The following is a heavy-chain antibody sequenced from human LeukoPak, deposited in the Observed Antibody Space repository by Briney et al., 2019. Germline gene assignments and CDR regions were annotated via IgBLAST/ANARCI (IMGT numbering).Heavy chain of an antibody. V-gene: IGHV3-21*01. Sequence: PGGSLRLSYAASGFTFSSYIMNWVRQAPGKGLEWVSSISSSSSYIYYADSVKGRFTISRDNAKNSLYLQMNSLRAEDTAVYYCARDPYGDYDYWGQGTLVTVSS. CDR3: ARDPYGDYDY. CDR1: GFTFSSYI. J-gene: IGHJ4*02. CDR2: ISSSSSYI. D-gene: IGHD4-17*01.